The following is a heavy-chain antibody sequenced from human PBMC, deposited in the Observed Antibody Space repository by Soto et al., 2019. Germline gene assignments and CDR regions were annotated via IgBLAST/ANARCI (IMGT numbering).Heavy chain of an antibody. D-gene: IGHD3-9*01. CDR3: ARDRRDGYKRYFVF. CDR2: ISFSGAT. Sequence: QVRLQESGPGLVKPSETLSLTCTVSGVSITSYFWSWIRQTPGKGLDWIGSISFSGATYSNPSLKGRAALSVDTSENHLSLTLNSVTSSDTAVYFCARDRRDGYKRYFVFWGQGNQVTVSS. CDR1: GVSITSYF. J-gene: IGHJ4*02. V-gene: IGHV4-59*01.